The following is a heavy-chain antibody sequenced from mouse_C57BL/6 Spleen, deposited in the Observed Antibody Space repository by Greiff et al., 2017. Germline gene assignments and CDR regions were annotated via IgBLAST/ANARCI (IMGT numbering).Heavy chain of an antibody. D-gene: IGHD1-1*01. CDR1: GYTFTDYE. CDR2: IDPETGGT. Sequence: VKLLESGAELVRPGASVTLSCKASGYTFTDYEMHWVKQTPVHGLEWIGAIDPETGGTAYNQKFKGKAILTADKSSSTAYMELRSLTSEDSAVYYCTIFYGSSPYAMDYWGQGTSVTVSS. J-gene: IGHJ4*01. V-gene: IGHV1-15*01. CDR3: TIFYGSSPYAMDY.